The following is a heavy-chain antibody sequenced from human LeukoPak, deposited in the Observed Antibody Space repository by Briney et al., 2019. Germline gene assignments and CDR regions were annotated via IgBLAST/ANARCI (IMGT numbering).Heavy chain of an antibody. Sequence: SETLSLTCTVSGGSISSGSYYWGWIRQPPGKGLEYIGNIYYDGNTDYNPSLKSRVTISLDTSKSQFSLKLSSVTAADTAVYYCARVAPPGYSYGYIDYWGQGTLVTVSS. J-gene: IGHJ4*02. CDR2: IYYDGNT. CDR1: GGSISSGSYY. D-gene: IGHD5-18*01. CDR3: ARVAPPGYSYGYIDY. V-gene: IGHV4-39*07.